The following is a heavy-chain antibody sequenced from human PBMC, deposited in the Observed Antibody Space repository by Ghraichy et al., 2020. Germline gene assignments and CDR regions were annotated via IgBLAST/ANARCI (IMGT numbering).Heavy chain of an antibody. CDR2: ISGSGGST. CDR1: GFTFSSYA. Sequence: GGSLRLSCAASGFTFSSYAMSWVRQAPGKGLEWVSAISGSGGSTYYADSVKGRFTISRDNSKNTLYLQMNSLRAEDTAVYYCANNLGGEYCSGGSCYYYYYGMDVWGQGTTVTVSS. J-gene: IGHJ6*02. D-gene: IGHD2-15*01. CDR3: ANNLGGEYCSGGSCYYYYYGMDV. V-gene: IGHV3-23*01.